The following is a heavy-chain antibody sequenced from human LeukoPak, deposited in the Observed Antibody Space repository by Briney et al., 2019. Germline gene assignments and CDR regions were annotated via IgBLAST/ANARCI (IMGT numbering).Heavy chain of an antibody. Sequence: PGGSLRLSCAASGFTFSSYAMSWVRQAPGKWLEWGASIRGRGNNVYYADSVKGRFTISRDNSKNTLYLQMYSLRADDTAVFYCAKGGVYSGYDLSFEYWGQGALVTVSS. CDR3: AKGGVYSGYDLSFEY. D-gene: IGHD5-12*01. CDR1: GFTFSSYA. J-gene: IGHJ4*02. CDR2: IRGRGNNV. V-gene: IGHV3-23*01.